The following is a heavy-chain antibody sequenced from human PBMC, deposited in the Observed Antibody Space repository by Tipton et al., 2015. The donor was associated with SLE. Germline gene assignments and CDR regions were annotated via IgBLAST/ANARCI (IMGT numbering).Heavy chain of an antibody. D-gene: IGHD6-13*01. Sequence: QLVQSGAEVKKPGSSVKVSCKASGGTFSSYAISWVRQAPGQELEWMGGIIPIFGTANYAQKFQGRVTITTDESTSTAYMELSSLRSEDTAVYYCARDAAAGTGFAFDIWGQGTMVTVSS. CDR2: IIPIFGTA. CDR1: GGTFSSYA. CDR3: ARDAAAGTGFAFDI. V-gene: IGHV1-69*05. J-gene: IGHJ3*02.